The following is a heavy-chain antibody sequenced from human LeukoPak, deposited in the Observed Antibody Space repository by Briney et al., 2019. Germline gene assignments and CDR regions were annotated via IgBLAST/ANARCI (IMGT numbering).Heavy chain of an antibody. CDR1: GYSISSGYY. V-gene: IGHV4-38-2*02. J-gene: IGHJ3*02. CDR3: ARNIVVVTATVDAFDI. Sequence: PSETLSLTCTVSGYSISSGYYWGWIRQPPGKGLEWIGSIYHSGSTYYNPSLKSRVTISVDTSKNQFSLKLSSVTAADTAVYYCARNIVVVTATVDAFDIWGQATMVTVSS. D-gene: IGHD2-21*02. CDR2: IYHSGST.